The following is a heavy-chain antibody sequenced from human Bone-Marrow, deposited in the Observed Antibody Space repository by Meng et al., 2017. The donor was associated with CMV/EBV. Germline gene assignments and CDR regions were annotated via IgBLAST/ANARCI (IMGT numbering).Heavy chain of an antibody. V-gene: IGHV3-23*01. Sequence: GGSLRLSCAASGFTFSSYAMSWVRQAPGKGLGWVSAISGGGGSTYYADSVKGRFTISRDNSKNTLYLQMNSLRAEDTAVYYCAKYDLAHYYGMDVWGQGTTVTVSS. D-gene: IGHD1-1*01. CDR2: ISGGGGST. CDR3: AKYDLAHYYGMDV. CDR1: GFTFSSYA. J-gene: IGHJ6*02.